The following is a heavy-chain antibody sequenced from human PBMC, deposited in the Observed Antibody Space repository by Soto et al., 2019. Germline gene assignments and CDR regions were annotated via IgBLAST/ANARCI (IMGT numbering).Heavy chain of an antibody. Sequence: QVQLQESGPGLVKPSDTLSLTCAVSGYSISSSNWWGWIRQPPGKGLEWIGYIYYSGSTYYNPALKSPLTMSVDTSKNQFSLKLSSVTAVDTAVYYCARTIAIFGVVQDAFDIWGQGTMVTVSS. D-gene: IGHD3-3*01. CDR3: ARTIAIFGVVQDAFDI. V-gene: IGHV4-28*01. CDR1: GYSISSSNW. J-gene: IGHJ3*02. CDR2: IYYSGST.